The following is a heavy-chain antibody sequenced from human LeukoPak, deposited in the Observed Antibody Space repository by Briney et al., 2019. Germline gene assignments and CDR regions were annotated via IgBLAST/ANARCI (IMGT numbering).Heavy chain of an antibody. V-gene: IGHV1-2*02. CDR2: INPNSGGT. CDR3: ARARSNTIFGSWFDP. Sequence: ASVKVSCKASGYTFTGYYMHWVRQAPGQGLEWMGWINPNSGGTNYAQKFQGRVTMTRDTSISTAYMELSRLRSDDTAVYYCARARSNTIFGSWFDPWGQGTLVTVSS. D-gene: IGHD3-3*01. J-gene: IGHJ5*02. CDR1: GYTFTGYY.